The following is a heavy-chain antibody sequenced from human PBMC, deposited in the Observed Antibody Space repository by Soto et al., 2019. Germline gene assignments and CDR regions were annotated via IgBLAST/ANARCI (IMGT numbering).Heavy chain of an antibody. D-gene: IGHD2-21*01. Sequence: SETLSLTCTVSGGSISSYYWSWIRQPPGKGLEWIGYIYYSGSTNYNPSLKSRVTISVDTSKNQFSLKLSSVTAADTAVYYCARDPPVGEYGMDVWGQGTTVTVSS. CDR3: ARDPPVGEYGMDV. CDR1: GGSISSYY. V-gene: IGHV4-59*12. J-gene: IGHJ6*02. CDR2: IYYSGST.